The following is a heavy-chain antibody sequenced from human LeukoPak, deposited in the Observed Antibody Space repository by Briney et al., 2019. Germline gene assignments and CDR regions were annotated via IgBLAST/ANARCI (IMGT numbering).Heavy chain of an antibody. CDR1: GFTFSSYD. Sequence: GGSLRLSCAASGFTFSSYDMHWVRQATGKGLEWVSGIGTAGETYYPGSVKGRFTISRENAKNSLYLQMNSLRAGDTAVYYCARAGYSSSWYSRYFDLWGRGTLVTVSS. V-gene: IGHV3-13*01. J-gene: IGHJ2*01. D-gene: IGHD6-13*01. CDR3: ARAGYSSSWYSRYFDL. CDR2: IGTAGET.